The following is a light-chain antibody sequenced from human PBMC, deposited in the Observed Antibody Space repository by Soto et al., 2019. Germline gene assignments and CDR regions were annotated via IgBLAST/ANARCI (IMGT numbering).Light chain of an antibody. V-gene: IGKV3-11*01. CDR2: DAS. CDR3: QQRTNWLT. J-gene: IGKJ4*01. Sequence: EIVLTQSPATLSLSPGERATLSCRASQSVSSYLAWYQQKPGQAPRLLIYDASNRATGIPARLNGSGSGTDFPLTISSLEPEDFAVYYCQQRTNWLTFGGGTKVEIK. CDR1: QSVSSY.